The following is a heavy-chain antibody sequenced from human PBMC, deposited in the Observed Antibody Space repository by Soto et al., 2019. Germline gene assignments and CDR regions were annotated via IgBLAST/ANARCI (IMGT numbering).Heavy chain of an antibody. J-gene: IGHJ4*02. V-gene: IGHV4-30-4*01. CDR3: ARSQTTVTSYGY. Sequence: SETLSLTCTVSGGSISSGDYYWSWIRQPPGKGLEWIGYIYYSGSTYYNPSLKSRVTISVDRSKNQFSLKLSSVTAADTAVYYCARSQTTVTSYGYWGQGTLVTVSS. CDR1: GGSISSGDYY. CDR2: IYYSGST. D-gene: IGHD4-17*01.